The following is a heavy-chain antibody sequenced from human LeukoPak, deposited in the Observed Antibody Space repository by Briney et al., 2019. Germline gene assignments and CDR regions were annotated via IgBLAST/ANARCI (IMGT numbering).Heavy chain of an antibody. V-gene: IGHV3-21*04. CDR2: ISSSSSYI. CDR1: GFTFSSYS. CDR3: ARVDGYSSSWGFDY. Sequence: GGSLRLSCAASGFTFSSYSMNWVRQAPGKGLEWVSSISSSSSYIYYADSVKGRFTISRDNSKNTLYLQMNSLRAEDTAVYYCARVDGYSSSWGFDYWGQGTLVTVSS. J-gene: IGHJ4*02. D-gene: IGHD6-13*01.